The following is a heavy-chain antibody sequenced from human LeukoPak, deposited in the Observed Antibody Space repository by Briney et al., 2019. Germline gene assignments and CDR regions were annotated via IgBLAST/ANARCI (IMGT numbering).Heavy chain of an antibody. CDR2: INPSGGST. Sequence: ASVKVSCKASGYTFTSYYMHWVRHAPGQGLDWMGIINPSGGSTSYAQKFQGRVTMTRDMSTSTVYMELSSLRSEDTAVYYCARLWDGYGLTFDYWGQGTLVTVSS. V-gene: IGHV1-46*01. CDR1: GYTFTSYY. J-gene: IGHJ4*02. CDR3: ARLWDGYGLTFDY. D-gene: IGHD5-18*01.